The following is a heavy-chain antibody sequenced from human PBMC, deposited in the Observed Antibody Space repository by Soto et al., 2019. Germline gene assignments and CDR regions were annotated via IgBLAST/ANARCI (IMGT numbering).Heavy chain of an antibody. D-gene: IGHD2-2*01. CDR2: IYYSGST. Sequence: SETLSLTCTVSGGSISSGGYYWSWIRQHPGKGLEWIGYIYYSGSTYYNPSLKSRVTISVDTSKNQFSLKLSSVTAADTAVYYCASLYCSSTSCYAPRGFDPWGQGTLVTVSS. CDR1: GGSISSGGYY. J-gene: IGHJ5*02. V-gene: IGHV4-31*03. CDR3: ASLYCSSTSCYAPRGFDP.